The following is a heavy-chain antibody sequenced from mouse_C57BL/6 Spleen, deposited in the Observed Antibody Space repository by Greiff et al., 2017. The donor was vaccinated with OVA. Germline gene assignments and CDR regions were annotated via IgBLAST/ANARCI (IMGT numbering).Heavy chain of an antibody. Sequence: EVKVVESGGDLVKPGGSLKLSCAASGFTFSSYGMSWVRQTPDKRLEWVATISSGGSYTYYPDSVKGRFTISRDNAKNNLYLQMSSLKSEDTAMYYCARRGYYYAMDYWGQGTSVTVSS. CDR2: ISSGGSYT. CDR3: ARRGYYYAMDY. V-gene: IGHV5-6*02. CDR1: GFTFSSYG. J-gene: IGHJ4*01.